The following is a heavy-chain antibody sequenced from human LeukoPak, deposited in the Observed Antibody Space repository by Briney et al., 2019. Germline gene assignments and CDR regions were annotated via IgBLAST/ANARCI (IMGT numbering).Heavy chain of an antibody. D-gene: IGHD5-12*01. Sequence: SETLSLTCTVSGGSISSYYWSWIRQPAGKGLEWIGRIYTSGSTNYNPSLKSRVTMSVDTSKNQSSLKLSSVTAADTAVYYCARDSPGAGYSGYDSFFWFDPWGQGTLVTVSS. CDR2: IYTSGST. CDR1: GGSISSYY. V-gene: IGHV4-4*07. J-gene: IGHJ5*02. CDR3: ARDSPGAGYSGYDSFFWFDP.